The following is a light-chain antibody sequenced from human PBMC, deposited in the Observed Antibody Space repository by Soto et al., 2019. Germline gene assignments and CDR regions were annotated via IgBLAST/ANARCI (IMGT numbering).Light chain of an antibody. J-gene: IGKJ1*01. Sequence: EIVLTQSPGTLSLSPGERATLSCRASQYVSNSSLAWYQQKRGQAPRLLIHDASSRATGIPDRFSGSGSGTDFTLTISRLEPEDFAVYYCQQYGSSPRTFGQGTKVEVK. CDR1: QYVSNSS. CDR2: DAS. V-gene: IGKV3-20*01. CDR3: QQYGSSPRT.